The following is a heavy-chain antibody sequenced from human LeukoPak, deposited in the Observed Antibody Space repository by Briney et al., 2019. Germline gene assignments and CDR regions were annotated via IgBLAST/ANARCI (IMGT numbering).Heavy chain of an antibody. D-gene: IGHD3-10*01. CDR3: ARGGSGNY. CDR2: ISYDGSNK. V-gene: IGHV3-30*03. J-gene: IGHJ4*02. CDR1: GFTFSSYS. Sequence: GGSLRLSCAASGFTFSSYSMNWVRQAPGKGLEWVAVISYDGSNKYYADSVKGRFTISRDNSKNTLYLQMNSLRAEDTAVYYCARGGSGNYWGQGTLVTVSS.